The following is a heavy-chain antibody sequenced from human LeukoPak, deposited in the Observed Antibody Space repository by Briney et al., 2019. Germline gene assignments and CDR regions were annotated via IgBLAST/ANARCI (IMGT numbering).Heavy chain of an antibody. CDR2: MNPNSGNT. Sequence: ASVKVSCKAFGYTFTSYDFNWGRQATGQGRVWMGWMNPNSGNTGYAQKFQGRLTMTRDTATSTAYIELSSLSSEDTAVYYCATPGVHYDPSDYYPFRHWGKGTLVTVSS. D-gene: IGHD3-22*01. J-gene: IGHJ1*01. CDR1: GYTFTSYD. V-gene: IGHV1-8*01. CDR3: ATPGVHYDPSDYYPFRH.